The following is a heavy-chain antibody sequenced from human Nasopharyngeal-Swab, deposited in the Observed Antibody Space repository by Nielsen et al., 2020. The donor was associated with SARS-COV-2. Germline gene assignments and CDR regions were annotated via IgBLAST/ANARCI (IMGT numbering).Heavy chain of an antibody. Sequence: GESLKISCAASGFTFSSYAMSWVRQAPGKGLEWVSAISGSGGSTYYADSVKGRFTISRDNSKNTLYLQMNSLRAEDTAVYYCARIVSGYYGSGSLRRNWFDPWGQGTLVTVSS. CDR2: ISGSGGST. J-gene: IGHJ5*02. CDR3: ARIVSGYYGSGSLRRNWFDP. CDR1: GFTFSSYA. V-gene: IGHV3-23*01. D-gene: IGHD3-10*01.